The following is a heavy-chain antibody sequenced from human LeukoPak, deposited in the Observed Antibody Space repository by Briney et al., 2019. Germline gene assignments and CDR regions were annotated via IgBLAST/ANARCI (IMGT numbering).Heavy chain of an antibody. Sequence: SETLSLTCTVSGGSISSYYWSWIRQPPGKGLEWIGYIYYSGSTNYNPSLKSRVTISVDTSKNQFSLKLSSVTAADTAVYYCARSFYDYVWGRTRYYFDYWGQGTLVTVSS. CDR3: ARSFYDYVWGRTRYYFDY. V-gene: IGHV4-59*01. J-gene: IGHJ4*02. D-gene: IGHD3-16*01. CDR2: IYYSGST. CDR1: GGSISSYY.